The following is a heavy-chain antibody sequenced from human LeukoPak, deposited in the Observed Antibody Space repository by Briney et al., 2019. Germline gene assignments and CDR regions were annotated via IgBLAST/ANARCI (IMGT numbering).Heavy chain of an antibody. D-gene: IGHD3-3*01. V-gene: IGHV3-23*01. Sequence: GGSLRLSCAASVTLDNYAMSWVRQAPGKGPEWVSFISASGGSTHYADSVKGRFTITRDNSKNTLYLQINSLRAEDTATYYCAKGAQYDFWSGYTLEYFDVWGKGPLVTVSS. CDR1: VTLDNYA. J-gene: IGHJ4*02. CDR2: ISASGGST. CDR3: AKGAQYDFWSGYTLEYFDV.